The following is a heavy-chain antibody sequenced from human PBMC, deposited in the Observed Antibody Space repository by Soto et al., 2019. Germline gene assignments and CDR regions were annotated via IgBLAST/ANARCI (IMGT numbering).Heavy chain of an antibody. J-gene: IGHJ5*02. CDR3: GYTDNVSMRGWVVL. CDR1: GYSFSTSK. Sequence: ASVKVSCKASGYSFSTSKINWVRQAPGQGLEWMGWVDPKDGNTGYAQKFQGRVTMTRSTSIGTAYMELSSLRSEDTAVYYCGYTDNVSMRGWVVLWGQGTLVTVSS. CDR2: VDPKDGNT. V-gene: IGHV1-8*01. D-gene: IGHD1-1*01.